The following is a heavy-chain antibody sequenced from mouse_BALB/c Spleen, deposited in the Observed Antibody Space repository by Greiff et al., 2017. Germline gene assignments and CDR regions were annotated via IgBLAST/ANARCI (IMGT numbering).Heavy chain of an antibody. CDR3: ARVGDYGSSYGFAY. D-gene: IGHD1-1*01. V-gene: IGHV5-6-5*01. J-gene: IGHJ3*01. CDR1: GFTFSSYA. CDR2: ISSGGST. Sequence: EVKVEESGGGLVKPGGSLKLSCAASGFTFSSYAMSWVRQTPEKRLEWVASISSGGSTYYPDSVKGRFTISRDNARNILYLQMSSLRSEDTAMYYCARVGDYGSSYGFAYWGQGTLVTVSA.